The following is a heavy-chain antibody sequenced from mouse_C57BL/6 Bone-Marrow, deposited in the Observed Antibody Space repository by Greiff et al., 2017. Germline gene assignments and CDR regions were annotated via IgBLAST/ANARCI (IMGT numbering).Heavy chain of an antibody. D-gene: IGHD2-5*01. Sequence: QVQLKESGAELARPGASVKLSCKASGYTFTSYGISWVKQRTGQCLEWIGEIYPRSGNTYYNEKFKGKATLTADKSSSTAYMELRSLTSEDSAVYFCARDSNHAMDYWGQGTSVTVSS. CDR1: GYTFTSYG. CDR3: ARDSNHAMDY. V-gene: IGHV1-81*01. CDR2: IYPRSGNT. J-gene: IGHJ4*01.